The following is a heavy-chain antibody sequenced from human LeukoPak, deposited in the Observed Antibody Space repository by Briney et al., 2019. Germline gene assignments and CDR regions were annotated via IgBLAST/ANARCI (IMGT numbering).Heavy chain of an antibody. CDR2: IRYDGSNK. J-gene: IGHJ4*02. CDR3: ARDFRPVVGVGGTFDY. CDR1: GFTFSSYG. D-gene: IGHD2-2*01. V-gene: IGHV3-30*02. Sequence: QAGGSLRLSCAASGFTFSSYGMHWVRQAPGKGLEWVAFIRYDGSNKYYADSVKGRFTISRDNSKNTLYLQMNSLRAEDTAVYYCARDFRPVVGVGGTFDYWGQGTLVTVSS.